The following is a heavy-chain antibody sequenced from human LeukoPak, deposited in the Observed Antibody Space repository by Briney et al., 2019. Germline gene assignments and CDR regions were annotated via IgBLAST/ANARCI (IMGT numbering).Heavy chain of an antibody. CDR1: GFTFSSYG. CDR2: ISYDGSNE. CDR3: VKDGAYHYDTNIYWEYLQQ. Sequence: PGGSLRLSCAASGFTFSSYGMNWVRQAPGKGLEWVAVISYDGSNEYYADSVKGRFTISRDNSKKALYLQMNSLRAEDTAVYYCVKDGAYHYDTNIYWEYLQQWGQGTLVTVSS. D-gene: IGHD3-22*01. V-gene: IGHV3-30*18. J-gene: IGHJ1*01.